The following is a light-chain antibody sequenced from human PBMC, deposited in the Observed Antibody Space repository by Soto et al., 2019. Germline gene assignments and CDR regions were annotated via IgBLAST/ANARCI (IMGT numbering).Light chain of an antibody. V-gene: IGLV1-44*01. CDR2: TNN. CDR1: SSNIGSNA. Sequence: QSVLTQPPSASGTPGQRVTISCSGSSSNIGSNAVHWYQQLPGTAPKLLIYTNNERPSGVPDRFSGSKSGTSASLAISGLQSEDEADYYCAVWDVSLNGMLFGGGTKLTVL. J-gene: IGLJ2*01. CDR3: AVWDVSLNGML.